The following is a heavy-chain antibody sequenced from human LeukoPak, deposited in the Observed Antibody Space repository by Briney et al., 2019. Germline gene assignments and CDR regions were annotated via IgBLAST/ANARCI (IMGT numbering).Heavy chain of an antibody. CDR1: GFTVSSSY. V-gene: IGHV3-53*01. CDR2: IYSGGST. D-gene: IGHD5-18*01. Sequence: PGGSLRLSCAASGFTVSSSYMSWVRQAPGRGLEWVSVIYSGGSTYYADSVKGRFTISRDNSENTLYLQMNSLRAEDTAVYYCASKRGYSYGYYYYYMDVWGKGTTVTVSS. CDR3: ASKRGYSYGYYYYYMDV. J-gene: IGHJ6*03.